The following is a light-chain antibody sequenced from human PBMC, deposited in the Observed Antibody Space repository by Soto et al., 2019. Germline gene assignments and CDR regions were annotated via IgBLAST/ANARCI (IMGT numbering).Light chain of an antibody. CDR1: QSVSNNY. J-gene: IGKJ3*01. Sequence: EIVLTQSPGTLSLSLRVRATLSSRASQSVSNNYLAWYQQNPDQAPRLLIYGASNRATRIPARFSGSGARTDISLTSSRLEPEDSAVYYCQQYGSSPLFGPGTKVDIK. CDR3: QQYGSSPL. CDR2: GAS. V-gene: IGKV3-20*01.